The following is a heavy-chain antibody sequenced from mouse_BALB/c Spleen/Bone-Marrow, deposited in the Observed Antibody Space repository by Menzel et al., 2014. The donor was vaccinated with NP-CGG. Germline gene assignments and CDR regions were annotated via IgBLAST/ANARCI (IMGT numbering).Heavy chain of an antibody. V-gene: IGHV3-1*02. CDR1: GYSITSGYS. CDR3: TSNGNYWYFDV. CDR2: IHHSGST. J-gene: IGHJ1*01. Sequence: EVKLLESGPDLVRPSQSLSPTCTVTGYSITSGYSWHWIRQFPGNKLEWMGYIHHSGSTNYNPSLRSRISITRDTSKNQFFLHLNSVTTEDTATYYCTSNGNYWYFDVWGAGTTVTVSS. D-gene: IGHD2-1*01.